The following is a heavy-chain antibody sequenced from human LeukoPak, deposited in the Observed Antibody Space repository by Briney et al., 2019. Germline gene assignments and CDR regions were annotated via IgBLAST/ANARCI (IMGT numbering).Heavy chain of an antibody. J-gene: IGHJ4*02. CDR3: ARHSDTISWHCVDY. CDR2: IYPGDSDT. CDR1: GYSFTSYW. V-gene: IGHV5-51*01. Sequence: GESLKISCKGSGYSFTSYWIGWVRQMPGKGLEWMGIIYPGDSDTRYSPSFQGQVTISADKSINTAYLQWNSLQASDTAMYYCARHSDTISWHCVDYWGQGTLVTVSS. D-gene: IGHD6-13*01.